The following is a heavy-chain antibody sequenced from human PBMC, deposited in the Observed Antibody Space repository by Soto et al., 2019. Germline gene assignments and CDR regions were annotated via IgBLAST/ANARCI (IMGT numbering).Heavy chain of an antibody. CDR2: IIPIFGTA. J-gene: IGHJ3*02. CDR1: GGTFSSYA. V-gene: IGHV1-69*13. CDR3: ASNLYYYDSSGPDWSNAFDI. Sequence: SVKVSCKASGGTFSSYAISWVRQAPGQGLEWMGGIIPIFGTANYAQKFQGRVTITADESTSTAYMELSSLRSEDTAVYYCASNLYYYDSSGPDWSNAFDIWGQGTMVTVSS. D-gene: IGHD3-22*01.